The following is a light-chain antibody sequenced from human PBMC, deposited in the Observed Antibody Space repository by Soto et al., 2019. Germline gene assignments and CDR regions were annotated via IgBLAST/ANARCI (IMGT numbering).Light chain of an antibody. CDR2: EVN. CDR3: SSFAGNSNV. V-gene: IGLV2-8*01. Sequence: ALPQRPSASGTPGQSVTISCTGTSCDVGRYNYVSWYQQHPGKAPKLMIFEVNRRPSGVPDRFSGSKSGNTASLTVSGLQADDEADYYCSSFAGNSNVFGTGTKVTVL. J-gene: IGLJ1*01. CDR1: SCDVGRYNY.